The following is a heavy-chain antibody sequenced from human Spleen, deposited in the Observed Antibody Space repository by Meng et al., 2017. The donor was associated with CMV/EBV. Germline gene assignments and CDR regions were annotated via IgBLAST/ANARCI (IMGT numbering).Heavy chain of an antibody. CDR3: AKDHSQLGDDYFDS. Sequence: GESLKISCAASGFTFRSYEMNWVRQAPGKGLEWVSGIWYDGTEKYYADSVKGRFSISRDNSRNTMYLQMNSLRDEDTAVYYCAKDHSQLGDDYFDSWGQGTLVTVS. CDR1: GFTFRSYE. J-gene: IGHJ4*02. D-gene: IGHD3-16*01. V-gene: IGHV3-33*06. CDR2: IWYDGTEK.